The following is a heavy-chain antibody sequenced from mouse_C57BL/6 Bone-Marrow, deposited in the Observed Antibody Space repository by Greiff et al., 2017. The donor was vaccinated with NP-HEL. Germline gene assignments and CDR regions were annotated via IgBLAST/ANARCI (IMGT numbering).Heavy chain of an antibody. Sequence: QVQLQQPGAELVMPGASVKLSCKASGYTFTSYWMHWVKQRPGQGLEWIGEIDPSDSYTNYNQKFKGKSTLTVDKSSSTAYMQLSSLTSEDSAVDYCARSGSNSGFAYWGQGTLVTVSA. CDR1: GYTFTSYW. V-gene: IGHV1-69*01. CDR2: IDPSDSYT. J-gene: IGHJ3*01. D-gene: IGHD2-5*01. CDR3: ARSGSNSGFAY.